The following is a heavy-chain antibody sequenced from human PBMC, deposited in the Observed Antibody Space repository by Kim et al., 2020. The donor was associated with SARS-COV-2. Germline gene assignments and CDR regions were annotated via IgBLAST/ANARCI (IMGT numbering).Heavy chain of an antibody. J-gene: IGHJ2*01. D-gene: IGHD3-3*01. V-gene: IGHV4-30-4*01. Sequence: SETLSLTCTVSGGSISSGDYYWSWIRQPPGKGLEWIGYIYYSGSTYYNPSLKSRVTISVDTSKNQFSLKLSSVTAADTAVYYCARVTFGIFGVDYWYFDLAGRGTLVTVSS. CDR3: ARVTFGIFGVDYWYFDL. CDR1: GGSISSGDYY. CDR2: IYYSGST.